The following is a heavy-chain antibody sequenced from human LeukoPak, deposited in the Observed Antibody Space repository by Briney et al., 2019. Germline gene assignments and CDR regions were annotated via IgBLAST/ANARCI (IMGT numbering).Heavy chain of an antibody. CDR3: ARGGIITSYAFEI. J-gene: IGHJ3*02. CDR1: GFTFSTYA. Sequence: GGSLRLSCAASGFTFSTYAISWVRQAPGKELEWVSCISSTSNYIFYADSVRGRFTISRDNAKNSPYLQMDSLRAEDTAVYYCARGGIITSYAFEIWGQGAMVTVSS. D-gene: IGHD1-26*01. CDR2: ISSTSNYI. V-gene: IGHV3-21*01.